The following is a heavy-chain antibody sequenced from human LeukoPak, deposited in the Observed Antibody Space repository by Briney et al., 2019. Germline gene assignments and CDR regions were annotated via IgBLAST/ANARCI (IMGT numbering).Heavy chain of an antibody. CDR2: INPNSGGT. J-gene: IGHJ6*02. D-gene: IGHD3-3*01. Sequence: ASVKVSCKASGYTFTGYYMHWVRQAPGQGLEWMGWINPNSGGTNYAQKFQGRVTMTRDTSISTAYMEPSRLRSDDTAVYYCAVVRFLEWITYGMDVWGQGTTVTVSS. CDR3: AVVRFLEWITYGMDV. V-gene: IGHV1-2*02. CDR1: GYTFTGYY.